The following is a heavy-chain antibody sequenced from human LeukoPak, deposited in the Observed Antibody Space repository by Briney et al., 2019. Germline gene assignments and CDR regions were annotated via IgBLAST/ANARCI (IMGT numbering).Heavy chain of an antibody. CDR2: INRSGST. Sequence: SETLSLTCAVYGGSFGGYYWSWIRQPPGKGLEWIGEINRSGSTNYNPSLKSRVTISVDTSKNQFSLKLSSVTAADTAVYYCARTFRESYYDFWSGYSTLDYWGQGTLVTVSS. CDR3: ARTFRESYYDFWSGYSTLDY. J-gene: IGHJ4*02. D-gene: IGHD3-3*01. V-gene: IGHV4-34*01. CDR1: GGSFGGYY.